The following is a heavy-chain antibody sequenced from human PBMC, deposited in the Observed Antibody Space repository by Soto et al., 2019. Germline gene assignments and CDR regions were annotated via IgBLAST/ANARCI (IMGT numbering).Heavy chain of an antibody. Sequence: EVQLVESGGGLVQPGGSLRLSCLVSGFTFSTCAMHWVRQAPGRGLEYVSLIEPTGGRTSYADSVKGRFTISRDDSKNSLYLQMSSLRTEDTAVYYCVKDLMGTYSFDSWGQGTLVTVSS. J-gene: IGHJ4*02. D-gene: IGHD2-8*01. CDR2: IEPTGGRT. CDR3: VKDLMGTYSFDS. CDR1: GFTFSTCA. V-gene: IGHV3-64D*08.